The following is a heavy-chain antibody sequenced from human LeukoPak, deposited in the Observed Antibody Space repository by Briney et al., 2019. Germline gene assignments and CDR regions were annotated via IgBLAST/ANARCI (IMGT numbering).Heavy chain of an antibody. CDR2: VRSDGSNA. J-gene: IGHJ3*02. Sequence: GGSLRLSCAASGFIFSDYGMHWVRQAPGKGLEWVAFVRSDGSNAYYEDSVKGRFTISRVNSKNLLYVQMNSLRPEDTAVYYCAKGGGTIAAAAPTGDAFDIWGQGTMVTVSS. V-gene: IGHV3-30*02. D-gene: IGHD6-13*01. CDR1: GFIFSDYG. CDR3: AKGGGTIAAAAPTGDAFDI.